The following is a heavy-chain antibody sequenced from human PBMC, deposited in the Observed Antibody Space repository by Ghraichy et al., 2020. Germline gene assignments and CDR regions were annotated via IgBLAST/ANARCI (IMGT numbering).Heavy chain of an antibody. CDR3: ARGRAGQYFDY. CDR1: GFTFSSYA. J-gene: IGHJ4*02. Sequence: GESLNISCAASGFTFSSYAMNWVRQAPGKGLEWVSYIITGGSPISYVDSVRGRFTISRDNSKKSLYRQMNSLRAEETAVYYCARGRAGQYFDYWGQATLVTVSS. V-gene: IGHV3-48*01. CDR2: IITGGSPI.